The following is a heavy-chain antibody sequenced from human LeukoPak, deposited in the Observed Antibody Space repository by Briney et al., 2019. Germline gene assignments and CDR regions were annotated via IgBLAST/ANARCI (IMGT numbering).Heavy chain of an antibody. CDR1: GGSINNYY. D-gene: IGHD3-22*01. Sequence: SETLSLTCTVSGGSINNYYWSWIRQPPGMGLEWIGYIYYSGSTNYNPSLKSRVTISVDTSKNQFSLKLNSVTAADTAVYYCARERLRGNYYDSSGYSKVSYGMDVWGQGTTVTVSS. CDR2: IYYSGST. V-gene: IGHV4-59*12. CDR3: ARERLRGNYYDSSGYSKVSYGMDV. J-gene: IGHJ6*02.